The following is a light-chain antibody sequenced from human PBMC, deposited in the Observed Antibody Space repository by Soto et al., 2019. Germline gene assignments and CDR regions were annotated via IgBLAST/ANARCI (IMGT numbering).Light chain of an antibody. V-gene: IGLV1-51*01. CDR3: GTWDSSLSFVV. CDR1: SFNIGNNY. CDR2: DNN. Sequence: QSVLTQPPSVSAAPGQTVTISCSGSSFNIGNNYVSWYQQLPGTAPKLLIYDNNKRPSGIPDRFSGSKSGTSATLGITGLQTGDEADYYCGTWDSSLSFVVFGGGTKLTVL. J-gene: IGLJ2*01.